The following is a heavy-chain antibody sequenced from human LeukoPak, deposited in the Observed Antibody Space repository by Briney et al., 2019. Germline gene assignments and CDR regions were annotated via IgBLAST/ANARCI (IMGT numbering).Heavy chain of an antibody. J-gene: IGHJ6*03. V-gene: IGHV5-51*01. CDR3: ARHGHCTNGVCYSNYYYYMDV. CDR1: GYSFTSYW. CDR2: IYPDDSDT. Sequence: GESLKISCKGSGYSFTSYWIGWGRQMPGKGLEWMGIIYPDDSDTRYSPSFEGQVIISVDKSISTAYLQWSSLKASDTATYYCARHGHCTNGVCYSNYYYYMDVWGKGTTVTVSS. D-gene: IGHD2-8*01.